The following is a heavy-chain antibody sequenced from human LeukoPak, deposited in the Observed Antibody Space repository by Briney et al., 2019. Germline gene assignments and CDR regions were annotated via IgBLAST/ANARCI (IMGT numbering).Heavy chain of an antibody. D-gene: IGHD3-22*01. J-gene: IGHJ4*02. CDR3: ARGNVYYDSSGEIDY. CDR1: GYTFTGYY. Sequence: ASVKVSCKASGYTFTGYYMHWVRQAPGQGLEWMGRINPNSGGTNYAQKFQGRVTMTRDTSISTAYMELSRLRSDDTAVYYCARGNVYYDSSGEIDYWGQGTLVTVS. CDR2: INPNSGGT. V-gene: IGHV1-2*06.